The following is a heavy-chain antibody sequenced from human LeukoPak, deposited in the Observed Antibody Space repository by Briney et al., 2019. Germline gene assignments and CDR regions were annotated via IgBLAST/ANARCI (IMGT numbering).Heavy chain of an antibody. CDR1: GYTCTGYY. CDR3: ARLAAAGTCYYYYYMDV. D-gene: IGHD6-13*01. CDR2: INPNSGGT. Sequence: ASVKVSCKASGYTCTGYYMHWVRQAPGQGLEWMGRINPNSGGTNYAQKFQGRVTMTRDTSISTAYMELSRLRSDDTAVYYCARLAAAGTCYYYYYMDVWGKGTTVTVSS. J-gene: IGHJ6*03. V-gene: IGHV1-2*06.